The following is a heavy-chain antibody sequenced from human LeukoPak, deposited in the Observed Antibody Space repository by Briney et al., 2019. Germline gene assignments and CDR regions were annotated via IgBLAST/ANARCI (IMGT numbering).Heavy chain of an antibody. CDR2: ISACNGNT. CDR3: ARVDYYDSSGYYPFDY. J-gene: IGHJ4*02. Sequence: ASVTVSCTASGYTFTSYGISWVRQAPGQGLEWMGWISACNGNTNYAQKLQGRVTMTTDTSTSTAYMELRSLRSDDTAVYYCARVDYYDSSGYYPFDYWGQGTLVTVSS. CDR1: GYTFTSYG. V-gene: IGHV1-18*01. D-gene: IGHD3-22*01.